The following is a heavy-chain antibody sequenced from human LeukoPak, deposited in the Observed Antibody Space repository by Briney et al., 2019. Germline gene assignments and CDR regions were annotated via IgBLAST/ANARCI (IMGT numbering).Heavy chain of an antibody. Sequence: GGSLRLSCAASGFTFSSYAVSWVRQAPGKGLEWVSAISGSGGSTYYADSVKGRFTISRDNSKNTLYLQMNSLKTEDTAVYYCTRVDCSSTSCYISHADYWGRGTLVTVSS. D-gene: IGHD2-2*02. CDR3: TRVDCSSTSCYISHADY. J-gene: IGHJ4*02. CDR1: GFTFSSYA. CDR2: ISGSGGST. V-gene: IGHV3-23*01.